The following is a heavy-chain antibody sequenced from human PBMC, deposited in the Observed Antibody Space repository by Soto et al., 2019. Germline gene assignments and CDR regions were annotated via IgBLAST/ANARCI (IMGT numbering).Heavy chain of an antibody. CDR3: ASNGPHRVPIRYYYYAMDF. Sequence: ASVKVSCKASGYTYTSYALHWLRQAPGQMHEWMGWINAGNGNTKYSHKIQGSVTINRDTSAITADMGLLSLRXQHTAVYSCASNGPHRVPIRYYYYAMDFPSQATLVT. V-gene: IGHV1-3*01. J-gene: IGHJ6*02. CDR1: GYTYTSYA. D-gene: IGHD3-10*01. CDR2: INAGNGNT.